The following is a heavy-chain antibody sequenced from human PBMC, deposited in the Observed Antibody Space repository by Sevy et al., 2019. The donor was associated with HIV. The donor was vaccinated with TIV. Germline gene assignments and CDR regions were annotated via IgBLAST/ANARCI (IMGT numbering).Heavy chain of an antibody. D-gene: IGHD3-10*01. J-gene: IGHJ5*02. V-gene: IGHV4-4*02. CDR1: GGSISSSNW. CDR3: ARANYYGSGSQPGFDP. CDR2: IYHSGST. Sequence: SETLSLTCAVSGGSISSSNWWSWVRQPPGKGLEWIGEIYHSGSTNYNPSLKSRVTISVDKSKNQFSLKLSSVTAADTAVYYCARANYYGSGSQPGFDPWGQGTLVTVSS.